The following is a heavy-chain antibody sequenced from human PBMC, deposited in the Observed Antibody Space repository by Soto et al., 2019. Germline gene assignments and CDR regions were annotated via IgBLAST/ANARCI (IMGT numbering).Heavy chain of an antibody. D-gene: IGHD1-1*01. CDR2: FDPEDGET. J-gene: IGHJ4*02. Sequence: GASVKVSCKVSGYTLTELSMHWVRQAPGKGLEWMGGFDPEDGETIYAQKFQGRVTMTEDTSTDTAYMELSSLRSEDTAVYYCATSALGTEDTDYWGQGTLVTVSS. CDR3: ATSALGTEDTDY. CDR1: GYTLTELS. V-gene: IGHV1-24*01.